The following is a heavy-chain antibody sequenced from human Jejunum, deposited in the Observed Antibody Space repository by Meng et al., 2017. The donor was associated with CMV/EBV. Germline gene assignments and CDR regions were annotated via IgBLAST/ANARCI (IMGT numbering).Heavy chain of an antibody. CDR1: EYTFSDFY. CDR3: AKDGGSYLDYYFDY. V-gene: IGHV1-2*02. J-gene: IGHJ4*02. D-gene: IGHD3-16*01. Sequence: KASEYTFSDFYVHWVRQAPGHGLEWMGYINPYTGDTNYAQEFQGRVTMTRDTFTNTAYMELTRLRSDDTALYYCAKDGGSYLDYYFDYWGQGTLVTVSS. CDR2: INPYTGDT.